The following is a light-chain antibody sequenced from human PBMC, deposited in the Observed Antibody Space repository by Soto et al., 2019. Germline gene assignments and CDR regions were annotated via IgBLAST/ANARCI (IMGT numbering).Light chain of an antibody. V-gene: IGLV1-44*01. CDR1: SSNIGGNT. Sequence: SVLTQPPSASGTPGQRVTISCSGSSSNIGGNTVNWYQHLPGTAPKLLICSNNQRPSGVPDRFSGSKSGTSASLAISGLQSEDEADYYCAAWDDSLNGYVFGTGTKVTVL. J-gene: IGLJ1*01. CDR3: AAWDDSLNGYV. CDR2: SNN.